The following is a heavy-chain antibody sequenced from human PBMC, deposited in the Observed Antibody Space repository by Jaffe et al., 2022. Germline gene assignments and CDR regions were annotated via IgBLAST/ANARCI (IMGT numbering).Heavy chain of an antibody. D-gene: IGHD3-10*01. CDR2: VHYSGDT. V-gene: IGHV4-59*01. J-gene: IGHJ2*01. CDR1: GDSITSYY. Sequence: QVQLQESGPGLVKPSETLSLTCTMSGDSITSYYWSWIRQPPGKGLEYLGYVHYSGDTNYNPSLKSRVVISLDTSKNQVSLSLSSVTTADTAMYFCARDRGVAVADLFEDWYFDLWGRGTLVTVSS. CDR3: ARDRGVAVADLFEDWYFDL.